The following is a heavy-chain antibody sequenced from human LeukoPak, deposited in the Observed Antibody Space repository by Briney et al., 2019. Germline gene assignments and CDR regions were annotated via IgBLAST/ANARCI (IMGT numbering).Heavy chain of an antibody. CDR3: ARANLCGSGKKDLDH. Sequence: ASVEVSCKASGYTFTTYDIKGVPQATGQELEWMGWMNPNSGNTGHAHKWQGRSTITSNTAISTAYTEVNSWRSEDTAVYYCARANLCGSGKKDLDHWGQETGVSVFS. J-gene: IGHJ4*02. V-gene: IGHV1-8*01. CDR2: MNPNSGNT. D-gene: IGHD3-10*01. CDR1: GYTFTTYD.